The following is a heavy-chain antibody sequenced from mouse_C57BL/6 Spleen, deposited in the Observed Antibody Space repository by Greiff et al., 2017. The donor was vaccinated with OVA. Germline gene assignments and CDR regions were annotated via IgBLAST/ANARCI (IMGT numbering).Heavy chain of an antibody. Sequence: EVQVVESGAELVRPGSSVKMSCKTSGYTFTSYGINWVKQRPGQGLEWIGYIYIGIGYTEYNEKFKGKATLTSDTSSSTAYMQLSSLTSEDSAIYFCARSAQATWGLYAMDYWGQGTSVTVSS. CDR2: IYIGIGYT. CDR1: GYTFTSYG. CDR3: ARSAQATWGLYAMDY. J-gene: IGHJ4*01. D-gene: IGHD3-2*02. V-gene: IGHV1-58*01.